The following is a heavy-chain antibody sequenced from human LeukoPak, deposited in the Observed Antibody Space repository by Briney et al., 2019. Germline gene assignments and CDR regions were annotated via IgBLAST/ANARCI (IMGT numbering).Heavy chain of an antibody. Sequence: SETLSLTCTVSGGSISSHYWSWIRQPPGKGLEWIGYIYYSGSTNYNPSLKSRVTISVDTSKNQFSLKLSSVTAADTAVYYCARVKDRGYYDSSGYNDAFDIWGQGTMVTVSS. CDR3: ARVKDRGYYDSSGYNDAFDI. CDR1: GGSISSHY. CDR2: IYYSGST. D-gene: IGHD3-22*01. J-gene: IGHJ3*02. V-gene: IGHV4-59*11.